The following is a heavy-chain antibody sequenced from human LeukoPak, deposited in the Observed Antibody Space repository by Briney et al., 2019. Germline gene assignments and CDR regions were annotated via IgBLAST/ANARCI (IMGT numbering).Heavy chain of an antibody. V-gene: IGHV4-34*01. Sequence: SETLSLTCAVYGGSFSGYYWSWIRQPPGKGLEGIGEINHSGRTNYNPSLKSRVTISVDTSKNQFSLKLSSVTAADTAVYYCAREGPVAHYFDYWGQGTLVTVSS. CDR3: AREGPVAHYFDY. J-gene: IGHJ4*02. D-gene: IGHD6-19*01. CDR1: GGSFSGYY. CDR2: INHSGRT.